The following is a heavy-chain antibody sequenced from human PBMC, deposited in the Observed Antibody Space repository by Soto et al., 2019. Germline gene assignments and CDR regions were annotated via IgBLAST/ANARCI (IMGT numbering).Heavy chain of an antibody. Sequence: SETLSLTCTVSGGSISSSSYYWGWIRQPPGKGLEWIGSIYYSGSTYYNPSLKSRVTISVDTSKNQFSLKLSSVTAADTAVYYCATRPLEAFDYWGQGTLVTVSS. J-gene: IGHJ4*02. CDR1: GGSISSSSYY. CDR3: ATRPLEAFDY. V-gene: IGHV4-39*01. CDR2: IYYSGST. D-gene: IGHD6-6*01.